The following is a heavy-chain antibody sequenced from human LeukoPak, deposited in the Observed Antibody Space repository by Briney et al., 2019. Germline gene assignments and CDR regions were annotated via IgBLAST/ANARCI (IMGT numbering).Heavy chain of an antibody. CDR3: ARNENSGWGYFDY. CDR1: GFTFSSYA. J-gene: IGHJ4*02. V-gene: IGHV3-23*01. Sequence: GGSLRLSCAASGFTFSSYAMHWVRQAPGKGLEWVSVIGGSNGITFYVGSVKGRFTISRDNSKDTLYLQMNSLRAEDTAVYYCARNENSGWGYFDYWGQGTLVTVSS. D-gene: IGHD5-12*01. CDR2: IGGSNGIT.